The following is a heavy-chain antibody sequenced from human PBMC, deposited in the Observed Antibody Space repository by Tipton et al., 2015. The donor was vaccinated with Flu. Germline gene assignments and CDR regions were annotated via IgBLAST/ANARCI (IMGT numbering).Heavy chain of an antibody. CDR1: GDSISSYY. Sequence: TLSLTCTVSGDSISSYYWSWFRQPPGKGLEWIGYMYYSGSTKYNPSLKSRVTISIDTSKNQFSLKLTSVTAADTAVYYCARDLKWSSAYYNPFGYWGQGTLVTVSS. D-gene: IGHD3-22*01. J-gene: IGHJ4*02. CDR3: ARDLKWSSAYYNPFGY. CDR2: MYYSGST. V-gene: IGHV4-59*01.